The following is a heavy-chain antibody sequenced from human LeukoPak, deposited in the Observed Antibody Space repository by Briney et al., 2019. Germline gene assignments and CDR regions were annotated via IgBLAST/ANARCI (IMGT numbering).Heavy chain of an antibody. D-gene: IGHD3-9*01. V-gene: IGHV4-59*01. CDR1: GGSISSYY. CDR2: IYYSGST. CDR3: ARFTYYDILTGYRNRNYFDY. Sequence: PSETLSLTCTVSGGSISSYYWSWIRQPPGKGLEWIGYIYYSGSTNYNSSLKSRVTISVDTSKNQFSLKLSSVTAADTAVYYCARFTYYDILTGYRNRNYFDYWGQGTLVTVSS. J-gene: IGHJ4*02.